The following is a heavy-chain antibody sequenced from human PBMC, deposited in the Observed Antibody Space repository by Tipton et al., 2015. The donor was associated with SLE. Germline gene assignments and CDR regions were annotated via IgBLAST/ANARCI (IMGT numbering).Heavy chain of an antibody. Sequence: SLRLSCVASGFTFRSSSMAWVRQAPGKGLEWVAVISYDGSNKYYADSVKGRFTISRDNSKNTLYLQMNSLRAEDTAVYYCSASLLPLYGMDVWGQGTTVTVSS. CDR3: SASLLPLYGMDV. CDR2: ISYDGSNK. CDR1: GFTFRSSS. J-gene: IGHJ6*02. D-gene: IGHD2-15*01. V-gene: IGHV3-30*04.